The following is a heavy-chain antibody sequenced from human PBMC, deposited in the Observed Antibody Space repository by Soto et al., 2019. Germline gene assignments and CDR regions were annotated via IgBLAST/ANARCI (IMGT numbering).Heavy chain of an antibody. CDR1: GYTFASHY. J-gene: IGHJ4*02. Sequence: QVQLVQSGAEVKKPGASVKVSCQASGYTFASHYIHWVRQAPGQCLEWMGVINPNGGNTRYAQRFHDRLTLTTDTPTNTVYLGLSSRSSGDTAVYYCGRDTSGLDYWGQGTLVTVSS. CDR2: INPNGGNT. CDR3: GRDTSGLDY. V-gene: IGHV1-46*01.